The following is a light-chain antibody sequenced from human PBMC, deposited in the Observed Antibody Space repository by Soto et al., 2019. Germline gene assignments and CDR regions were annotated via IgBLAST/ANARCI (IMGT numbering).Light chain of an antibody. CDR2: DAA. CDR3: QQYGTSQCT. CDR1: QSLISTY. V-gene: IGKV3-20*01. Sequence: ETVLTQSPGTLSFSPGERATLSCRASQSLISTYLAWYQQKPGQAHRILVFDAASRAPGIPARFIGSGSGTDFTLNISRLEHEDIAVYFCQQYGTSQCTFGQGTKLETK. J-gene: IGKJ2*02.